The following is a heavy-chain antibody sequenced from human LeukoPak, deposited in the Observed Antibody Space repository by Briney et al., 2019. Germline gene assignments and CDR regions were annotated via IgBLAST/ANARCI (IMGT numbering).Heavy chain of an antibody. CDR1: GFTFSSYW. D-gene: IGHD1-26*01. CDR3: ARDMWAPKWYFDL. Sequence: GGSLRLSCAASGFTFSSYWMSWVRQAPGKGPEWVSYISSDDTTIYYADSVKGRFTISRDNAKNSLYLQMNSLRDEDTAVYYCARDMWAPKWYFDLWGRGTLVTVSS. J-gene: IGHJ2*01. V-gene: IGHV3-48*02. CDR2: ISSDDTTI.